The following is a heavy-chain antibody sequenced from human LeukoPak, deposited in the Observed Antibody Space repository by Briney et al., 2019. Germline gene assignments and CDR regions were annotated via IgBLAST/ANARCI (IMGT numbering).Heavy chain of an antibody. V-gene: IGHV4-39*07. CDR3: ARERREQLLPPYTRLVTYFDY. Sequence: SQTLSLTCTVSGGSISSGSYYWRWIRQPAGKGLEWLGSIYYSGSIYYNPSLKSRVTISVDTSKNQLSLKLRSVTAADTAVYYCARERREQLLPPYTRLVTYFDYWGQGTLVTVSS. CDR1: GGSISSGSYY. CDR2: IYYSGSI. J-gene: IGHJ4*02. D-gene: IGHD1-26*01.